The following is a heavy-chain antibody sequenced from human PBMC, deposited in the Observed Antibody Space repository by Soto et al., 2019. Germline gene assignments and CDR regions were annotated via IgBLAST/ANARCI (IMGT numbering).Heavy chain of an antibody. CDR1: GYTFTSYY. V-gene: IGHV1-46*01. Sequence: QVQLVHSGAEVKKPGASVKVSCKASGYTFTSYYMHWVRQAPGQGLAWMGIINPSGGSTSYAQKFQGRVTMTRDTSTSTVYMELSSLRSEDTAVYYCARDVVRFLEWLPFYYSGMDVWGQGATVTVSS. D-gene: IGHD3-3*01. J-gene: IGHJ6*02. CDR3: ARDVVRFLEWLPFYYSGMDV. CDR2: INPSGGST.